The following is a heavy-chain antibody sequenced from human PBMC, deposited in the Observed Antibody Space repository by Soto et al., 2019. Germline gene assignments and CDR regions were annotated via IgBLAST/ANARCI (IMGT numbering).Heavy chain of an antibody. CDR3: ARGQGAYCGGDCYSSY. CDR1: GYTFTSYD. CDR2: MNPNSGNT. V-gene: IGHV1-8*01. J-gene: IGHJ4*02. D-gene: IGHD2-21*02. Sequence: QVQLVQSGAEVKKPGASVKVSCKASGYTFTSYDINWVRQATGQGLEWMGWMNPNSGNTGYAQKFQGRVTMTRNTSISTAYMELSSLGSEDTAVYYCARGQGAYCGGDCYSSYWGQGTLVTVSS.